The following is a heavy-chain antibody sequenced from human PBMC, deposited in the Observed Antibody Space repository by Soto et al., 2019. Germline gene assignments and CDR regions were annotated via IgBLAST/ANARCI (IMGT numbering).Heavy chain of an antibody. J-gene: IGHJ6*03. Sequence: PGGSLRLSCAASGFTFSSYWMHWVRQAQGKGLGWVSRINSDGSSTSYADSVKGRFTISRDNAKNTLYLQMNSLRAEDTAVYYCARDGEVRYSYWGSQYYYYYYYMDVWGKGTTVTVSS. D-gene: IGHD5-18*01. CDR3: ARDGEVRYSYWGSQYYYYYYYMDV. CDR1: GFTFSSYW. V-gene: IGHV3-74*01. CDR2: INSDGSST.